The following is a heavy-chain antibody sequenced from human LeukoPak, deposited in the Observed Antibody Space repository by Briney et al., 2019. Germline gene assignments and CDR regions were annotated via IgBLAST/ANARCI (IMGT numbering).Heavy chain of an antibody. J-gene: IGHJ4*02. CDR3: ARENSSGYYRAFDY. Sequence: SETLSLTCTVSGGSISSSNYYWGWIRQPPGKGLEWIGSIYYSGNTYYNPSLKSRVTISVDASKNQFSLKLSSVTAADTAVYYCARENSSGYYRAFDYWGQGTLVTVSS. D-gene: IGHD3-22*01. CDR2: IYYSGNT. V-gene: IGHV4-39*07. CDR1: GGSISSSNYY.